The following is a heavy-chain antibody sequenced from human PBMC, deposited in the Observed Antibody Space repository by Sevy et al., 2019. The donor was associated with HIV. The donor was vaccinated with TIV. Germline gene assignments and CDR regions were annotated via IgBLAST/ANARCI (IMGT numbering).Heavy chain of an antibody. V-gene: IGHV3-11*06. CDR1: GFTFSDFY. CDR2: ISSGSTYT. J-gene: IGHJ4*02. D-gene: IGHD1-7*01. Sequence: SLRLSCEVSGFTFSDFYMSWIRQAPGKGLEWVSDISSGSTYTKSADSVKGRFTISRDNAKNSLYLQMNSLRVEDTAVYYCARDRRNYAGQYFDYWGQGTLVTVSS. CDR3: ARDRRNYAGQYFDY.